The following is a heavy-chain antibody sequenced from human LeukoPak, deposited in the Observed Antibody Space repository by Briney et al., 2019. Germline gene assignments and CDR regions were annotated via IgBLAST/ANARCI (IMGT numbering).Heavy chain of an antibody. V-gene: IGHV3-30*02. CDR3: ASLGGAYGGRLDY. Sequence: GGSLRLSCAASGLTFRTYGMHWVRQAPGKGLEWVAFIRNDGTIKYYADSVKGRFTISRDNSKSTLYLQMNSLRAEDTAVYYCASLGGAYGGRLDYWGQGTLVTVSS. CDR2: IRNDGTIK. CDR1: GLTFRTYG. J-gene: IGHJ4*02. D-gene: IGHD4-23*01.